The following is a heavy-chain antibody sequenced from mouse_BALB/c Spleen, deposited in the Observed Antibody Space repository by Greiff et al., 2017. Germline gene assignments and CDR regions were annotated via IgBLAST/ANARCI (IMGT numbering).Heavy chain of an antibody. J-gene: IGHJ4*01. V-gene: IGHV5-4*02. CDR2: ISDGGSYT. Sequence: EVNVVESGGGLVKPGGSLKLSCAASGFTFSDYYMYWVRQTPEKRLEWVATISDGGSYTYYPDSVKGRFTISRDNAKNNLYLQMSSLKSEDTAMYYCARASLLRLRYAMDYWGQGTSVTVSS. CDR3: ARASLLRLRYAMDY. D-gene: IGHD1-2*01. CDR1: GFTFSDYY.